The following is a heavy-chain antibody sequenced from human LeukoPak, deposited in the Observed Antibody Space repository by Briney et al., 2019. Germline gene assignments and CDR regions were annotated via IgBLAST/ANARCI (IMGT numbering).Heavy chain of an antibody. CDR1: GFTFSSNW. D-gene: IGHD1-26*01. CDR3: VRDLGGRSGH. CDR2: SNEDGSTT. J-gene: IGHJ4*02. V-gene: IGHV3-74*01. Sequence: GGSLRLSCAASGFTFSSNWMHWVRQAPGKGLVWVSRSNEDGSTTNYADSVKGRFTISRDNTKNTLYLQMNSLTAEDTAVYYCVRDLGGRSGHWGQGTLVTVSS.